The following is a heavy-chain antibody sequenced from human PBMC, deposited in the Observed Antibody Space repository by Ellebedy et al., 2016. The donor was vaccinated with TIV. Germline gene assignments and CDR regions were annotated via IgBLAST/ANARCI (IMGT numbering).Heavy chain of an antibody. Sequence: MPSETLSLTCAVYGGTFSGYYWSWIRQPPGKGLEWIGSIYYSGSTYYNPSLKSRVTISVDTSKNQFSLKLSSVTAADTAVYYCARQTGLWFGELFTLDYWGQGTLVTVSS. CDR3: ARQTGLWFGELFTLDY. CDR2: IYYSGST. CDR1: GGTFSGYY. V-gene: IGHV4-34*01. D-gene: IGHD3-10*01. J-gene: IGHJ4*02.